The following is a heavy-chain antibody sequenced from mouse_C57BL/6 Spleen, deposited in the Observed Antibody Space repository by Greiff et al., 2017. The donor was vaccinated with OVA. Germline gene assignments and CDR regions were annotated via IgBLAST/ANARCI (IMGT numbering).Heavy chain of an antibody. J-gene: IGHJ1*03. V-gene: IGHV1-19*01. CDR1: GYTFTDYY. D-gene: IGHD1-1*01. CDR2: INPYNGGT. Sequence: VQLKQSGPVLVKPGASVKMSCKASGYTFTDYYMNWVKQSHGKSLEWIGVINPYNGGTSYNQKFKGKATLTVDKSSSTAYMELNSLTSEDSAVYYCARGGYYGSSPYWYFDVWGTGTTVTVSS. CDR3: ARGGYYGSSPYWYFDV.